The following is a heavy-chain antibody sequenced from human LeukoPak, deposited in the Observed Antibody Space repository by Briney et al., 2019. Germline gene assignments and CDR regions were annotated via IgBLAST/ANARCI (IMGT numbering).Heavy chain of an antibody. CDR1: GFTFSSYE. D-gene: IGHD1-26*01. J-gene: IGHJ4*02. Sequence: PGGSLRLSCAASGFTFSSYEMNWVRQAPGKGLEWVSYIGSSGSTIYYADSVKGRFTISRDNAKNSLYLQMNSLRAEDTAVYYCARDDLSGSYYDYWGQGTLVTVSS. CDR2: IGSSGSTI. CDR3: ARDDLSGSYYDY. V-gene: IGHV3-48*03.